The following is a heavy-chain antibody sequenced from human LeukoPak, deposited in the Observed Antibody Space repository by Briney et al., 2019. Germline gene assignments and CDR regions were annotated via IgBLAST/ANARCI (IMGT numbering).Heavy chain of an antibody. CDR1: GGSFSGYY. CDR3: ARGRSITMVRYYYYYGMDV. D-gene: IGHD3-10*01. J-gene: IGHJ6*02. V-gene: IGHV4-34*01. Sequence: SETLSLTCAVYGGSFSGYYWSWIRQPPGKGLEWIGEINHSGSTNYNPSLKSRVTISVETSKNQFSLKLSSVTAADTAVYYCARGRSITMVRYYYYYGMDVWGQGTTVTVSS. CDR2: INHSGST.